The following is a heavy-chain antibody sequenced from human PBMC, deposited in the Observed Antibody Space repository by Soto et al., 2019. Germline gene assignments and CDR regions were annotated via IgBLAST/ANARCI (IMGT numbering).Heavy chain of an antibody. CDR3: ARVIRGAYYNSPLDT. D-gene: IGHD3-10*01. CDR2: INPYRGGA. Sequence: QVQLLQSGAEVKKPGASVKVSCKASGYTFTGYFMHWVRQAPGQGLEWMGWINPYRGGADYAQSFQGRVTMTSDTSISTVYMELSRLRFDDTAVYYCARVIRGAYYNSPLDTWGQGTVVTVSS. V-gene: IGHV1-2*02. J-gene: IGHJ5*02. CDR1: GYTFTGYF.